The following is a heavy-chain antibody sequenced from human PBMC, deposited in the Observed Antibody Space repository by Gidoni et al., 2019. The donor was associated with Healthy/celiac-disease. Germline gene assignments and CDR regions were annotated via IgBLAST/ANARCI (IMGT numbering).Heavy chain of an antibody. Sequence: QVQLQESGPGLVKPSETLSLTCTVSGGSISSYYWRWIRQPPGKGLEWLGYIYYSGSTNYNPPLKSRVTISVDTSKNQFSLKLSSVTAADTAVYYCARVRASRPYNWFDPWGQGTLVTVSS. J-gene: IGHJ5*02. V-gene: IGHV4-59*01. CDR2: IYYSGST. CDR1: GGSISSYY. CDR3: ARVRASRPYNWFDP.